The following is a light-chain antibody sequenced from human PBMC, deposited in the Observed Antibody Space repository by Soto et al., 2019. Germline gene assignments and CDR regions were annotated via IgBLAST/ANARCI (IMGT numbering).Light chain of an antibody. CDR2: GAS. CDR3: QQYGSSPRT. J-gene: IGKJ1*01. CDR1: QSVSGSY. V-gene: IGKV3-20*01. Sequence: IVLTQSPGTLSLSPGVRATLSCRASQSVSGSYLAWYQQKPGLAPRLLIYGASIRATGIPDRFSGSGSGTDFTLTISRLEPEDFVVYYCQQYGSSPRTFGQGTKVEIK.